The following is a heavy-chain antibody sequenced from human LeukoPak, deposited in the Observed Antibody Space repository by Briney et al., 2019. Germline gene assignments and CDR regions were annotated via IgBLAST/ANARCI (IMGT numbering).Heavy chain of an antibody. CDR1: GDSISSYY. CDR2: IYYSGST. CDR3: ARDDGYCSGGSCVHAFDI. Sequence: PSETLSLTCTVSGDSISSYYWSWIRQPPGKGLEWIGYIYYSGSTKYNPSLKSRVTISVDTSKNQFSLKLNSVTAADTAVYYCARDDGYCSGGSCVHAFDIWGQGTMVTVSS. J-gene: IGHJ3*02. D-gene: IGHD2-15*01. V-gene: IGHV4-59*01.